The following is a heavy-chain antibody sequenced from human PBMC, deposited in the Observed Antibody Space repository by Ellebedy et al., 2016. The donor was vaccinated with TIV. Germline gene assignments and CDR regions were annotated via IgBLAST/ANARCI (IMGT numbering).Heavy chain of an antibody. CDR3: AKDRGAAGAKYVDY. D-gene: IGHD6-13*01. CDR1: GFTFDDYV. Sequence: GGSLRLSXAASGFTFDDYVMHWVRQAPGKGLEWVSGISWNSGNIGYADSVKGRFTISRDNAKNSLYLQMNSLRTEDTALYYCAKDRGAAGAKYVDYWGQGTLVTVSS. V-gene: IGHV3-9*01. J-gene: IGHJ4*02. CDR2: ISWNSGNI.